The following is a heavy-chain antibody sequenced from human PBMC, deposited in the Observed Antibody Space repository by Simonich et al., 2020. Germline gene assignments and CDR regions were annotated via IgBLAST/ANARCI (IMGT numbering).Heavy chain of an antibody. CDR2: IYSGGSK. D-gene: IGHD1-1*01. Sequence: EVQLVESGGGLIQPGGSLRLSCAASGFTVSSNYMSGVRQAPGRGLELVSVIYSGGSKYNADSVKGRFTISRDNSKNTLYLQINSLRAEDTAVYYCARWTATGYYFDYWGQGTLVTVSS. CDR3: ARWTATGYYFDY. CDR1: GFTVSSNY. J-gene: IGHJ4*02. V-gene: IGHV3-53*01.